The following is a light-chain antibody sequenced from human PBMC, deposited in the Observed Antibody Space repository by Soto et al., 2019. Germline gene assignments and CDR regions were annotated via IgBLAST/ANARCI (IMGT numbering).Light chain of an antibody. V-gene: IGKV1-9*01. Sequence: DIQLTQSPSFLSASVGDRVTITCRASQGISSYLAWYQQTPGKAPKLLIYASSTLQSGVPSRFSGSGYETEFTLTISSLQPEDFATYYCQQLNTFPVTFGQGTRLDI. CDR2: ASS. CDR1: QGISSY. J-gene: IGKJ5*01. CDR3: QQLNTFPVT.